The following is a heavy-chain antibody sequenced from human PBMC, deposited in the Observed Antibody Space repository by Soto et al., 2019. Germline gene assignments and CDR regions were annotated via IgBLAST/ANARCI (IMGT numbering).Heavy chain of an antibody. Sequence: GGSLRLSCAASGFTFSSYAMSWVRQAPGKGLEWVSAISGSGGSTYYADSVKGRFTISRDNSKNTLYLQMNSLRAEDTAVYYCAKSPYVWGSYRYTGNWFDPWGQGTLVTVS. CDR1: GFTFSSYA. CDR2: ISGSGGST. J-gene: IGHJ5*02. D-gene: IGHD3-16*02. CDR3: AKSPYVWGSYRYTGNWFDP. V-gene: IGHV3-23*01.